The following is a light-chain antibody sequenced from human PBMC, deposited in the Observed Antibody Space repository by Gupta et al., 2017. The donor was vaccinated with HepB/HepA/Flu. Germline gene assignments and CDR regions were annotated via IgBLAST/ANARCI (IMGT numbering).Light chain of an antibody. V-gene: IGKV1-39*01. J-gene: IGKJ1*01. Sequence: DIQMNQFPSSLSASVGDRVTITCRASQSISSSLSWYQQKSGKVPKLLIHSASSVQSGVPSRFSVSGSGTXFTLTIXRLQPEDFATYYCQQNDNAPRTFGXGTKVEIK. CDR2: SAS. CDR1: QSISSS. CDR3: QQNDNAPRT.